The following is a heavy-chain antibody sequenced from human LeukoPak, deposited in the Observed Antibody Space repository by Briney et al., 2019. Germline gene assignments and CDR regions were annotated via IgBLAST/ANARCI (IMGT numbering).Heavy chain of an antibody. V-gene: IGHV3-30*02. CDR2: IRYDGSNK. CDR1: GFTFSSYG. Sequence: GSLRLSCAASGFTFSSYGMHWVRQAPGKGLEWVAFIRYDGSNKYYADSVKGRFTISRDNAKNSLYLQMNSLRAEDTAVYYCARNYYDSSGLGFKLFDPWGQGTLVTVSS. CDR3: ARNYYDSSGLGFKLFDP. J-gene: IGHJ5*02. D-gene: IGHD3-22*01.